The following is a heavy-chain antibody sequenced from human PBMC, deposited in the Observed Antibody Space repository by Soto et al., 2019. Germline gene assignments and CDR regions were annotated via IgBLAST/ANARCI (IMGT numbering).Heavy chain of an antibody. CDR1: GGIFSSYT. J-gene: IGHJ4*02. Sequence: QVQLVQSGAEVKKPGSSVKVSCKASGGIFSSYTFSWVRQAPGQGLEWMGRIIPILALTNYAQKFQGRVTITADKSTSTAYMELSSLRSEDTAVYYCARGEATVMGGYWGQGTLVTVSS. CDR3: ARGEATVMGGY. D-gene: IGHD4-17*01. V-gene: IGHV1-69*02. CDR2: IIPILALT.